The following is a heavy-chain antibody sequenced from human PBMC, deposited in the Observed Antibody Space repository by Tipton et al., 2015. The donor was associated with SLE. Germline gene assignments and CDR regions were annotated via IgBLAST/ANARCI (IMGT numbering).Heavy chain of an antibody. D-gene: IGHD1-26*01. V-gene: IGHV4-59*08. Sequence: TLSLTCTVSGGSINNNYWSRIRQPPGKWLQWIWSINQSWSSYCNPSLRSRVTISVDTSKNQFSLNLSPVTAADTAVYYCASDWDSGSTWDYWGQGTLVTVSS. CDR1: GGSINNNY. J-gene: IGHJ4*02. CDR2: INQSWSS. CDR3: ASDWDSGSTWDY.